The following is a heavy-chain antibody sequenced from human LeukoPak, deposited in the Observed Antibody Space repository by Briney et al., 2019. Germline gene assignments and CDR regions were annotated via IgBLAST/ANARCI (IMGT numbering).Heavy chain of an antibody. J-gene: IGHJ3*02. Sequence: RPGGSLRLSCAASGFTFSSYWMSWVRQAPGKGLEWVANIKQDGSEKYYVDSVKGRFTISRDNAKNSLYLQMNSLRAEDKAVYYCAKGPIRGLPDAFDIWGQGTMVTVSS. CDR1: GFTFSSYW. CDR3: AKGPIRGLPDAFDI. D-gene: IGHD4-11*01. CDR2: IKQDGSEK. V-gene: IGHV3-7*03.